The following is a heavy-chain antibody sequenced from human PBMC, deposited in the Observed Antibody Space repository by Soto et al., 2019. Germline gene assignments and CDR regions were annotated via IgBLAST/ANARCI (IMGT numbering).Heavy chain of an antibody. CDR3: FFSSRRRHTSYRSGLGIPAEPLSDL. J-gene: IGHJ2*01. V-gene: IGHV3-33*01. Sequence: KGLEWVAVIWYDGSNKYYADSVKGRFTISRDNSKNTLYLQMNSLRAEDTAVYYCFFSSRRRHTSYRSGLGIPAEPLSDL. CDR2: IWYDGSNK. D-gene: IGHD3-16*02.